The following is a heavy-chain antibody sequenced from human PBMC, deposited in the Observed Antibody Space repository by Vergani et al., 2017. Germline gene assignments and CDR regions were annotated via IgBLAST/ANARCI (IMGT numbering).Heavy chain of an antibody. CDR3: ARDSPVTVTTTEMADAFDI. J-gene: IGHJ3*02. Sequence: QVQLQESGPGLVKPSETLSLTCAVSGYSISSGYYWGWIRQPPGKGLEWIGSIYHSGSTYYNPSLKSRVTISVDTSKNQFSLKLSSVTAADTAVYYCARDSPVTVTTTEMADAFDIWGQGTMVTVSS. V-gene: IGHV4-38-2*02. CDR2: IYHSGST. CDR1: GYSISSGYY. D-gene: IGHD4-17*01.